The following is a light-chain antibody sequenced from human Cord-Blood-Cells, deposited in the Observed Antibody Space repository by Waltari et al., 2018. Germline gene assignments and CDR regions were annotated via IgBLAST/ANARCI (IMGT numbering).Light chain of an antibody. CDR1: SSDVGSYHL. Sequence: QSALTQPASVSGSPGQSHTIPCTGTSSDVGSYHLVPWYQQHPGKAPKLMIYEGSKRPSGVSNRFSGSKSGNTASLTISGLQAEDEADYYCCSYAGSSNVVFGGGTKLTVL. CDR2: EGS. CDR3: CSYAGSSNVV. V-gene: IGLV2-23*01. J-gene: IGLJ2*01.